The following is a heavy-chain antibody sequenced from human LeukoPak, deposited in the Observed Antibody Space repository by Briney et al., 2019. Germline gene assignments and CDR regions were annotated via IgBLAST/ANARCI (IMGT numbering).Heavy chain of an antibody. CDR3: ANLRGGITCCDAFDV. Sequence: ASVKVSCKVSGNTLSDLSIHWVRQAPGKGLEWMGDFEPEDGETLYAQKFQGRVTMTEDTSTDTAYMELSSLRSEDTAIYFCANLRGGITCCDAFDVWGQGTVVIVSS. CDR1: GNTLSDLS. D-gene: IGHD3-10*01. J-gene: IGHJ3*01. V-gene: IGHV1-24*01. CDR2: FEPEDGET.